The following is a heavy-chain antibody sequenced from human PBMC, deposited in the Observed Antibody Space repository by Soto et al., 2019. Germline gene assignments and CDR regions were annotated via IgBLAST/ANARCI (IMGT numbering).Heavy chain of an antibody. CDR3: ARYCSSTSCYFYYYMDV. J-gene: IGHJ6*03. CDR2: ISSSSSYI. Sequence: EVQLVEPGGGLVKPGGSLRLSCAASGFTFSSYSMNWVRQAPGKGLEWVSSISSSSSYIYYADSVKGRFTISRDNAKNSLYLQMNSLRAEDTAVYYCARYCSSTSCYFYYYMDVWGKGTTVTVSS. D-gene: IGHD2-2*01. V-gene: IGHV3-21*01. CDR1: GFTFSSYS.